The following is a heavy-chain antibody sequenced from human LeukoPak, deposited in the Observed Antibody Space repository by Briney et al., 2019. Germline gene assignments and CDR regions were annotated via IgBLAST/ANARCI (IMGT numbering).Heavy chain of an antibody. CDR3: AKALERETVIALDS. J-gene: IGHJ4*02. CDR1: GFTFSSYA. Sequence: SGGSLRLSCAASGFTFSSYAMSWVRQAPGKGLEWVSAISGSGGSTYYADSVKGRFTISRDNSKNTLYLQMNSLRAEDTSIYTCAKALERETVIALDSWGQGTLVTVSS. CDR2: ISGSGGST. D-gene: IGHD3-16*02. V-gene: IGHV3-23*01.